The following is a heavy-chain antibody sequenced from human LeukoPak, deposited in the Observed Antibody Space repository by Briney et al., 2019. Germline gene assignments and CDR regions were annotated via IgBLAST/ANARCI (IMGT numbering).Heavy chain of an antibody. J-gene: IGHJ5*02. CDR2: ISWNSDNT. CDR3: ARDGLVTIFGVEYNWFDP. Sequence: PGGSLRLSCIASGFTFEDYAMHWVRHVPGKGLEWVSSISWNSDNTGYAGSVKGRFTISRDNAQNSLFLQMNILRAEDTAVYYCARDGLVTIFGVEYNWFDPWGQGTLVTVSS. D-gene: IGHD3-3*01. V-gene: IGHV3-9*01. CDR1: GFTFEDYA.